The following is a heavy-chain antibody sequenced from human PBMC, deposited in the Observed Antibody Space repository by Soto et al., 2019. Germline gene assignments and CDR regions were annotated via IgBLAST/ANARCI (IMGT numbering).Heavy chain of an antibody. CDR2: ISAYNGNT. J-gene: IGHJ6*02. V-gene: IGHV1-18*01. D-gene: IGHD6-13*01. CDR3: AGGVLIAAAGTPYYYYYGMDV. CDR1: GYTFTSYG. Sequence: ASVKFSCKASGYTFTSYGISWVRQAPGQGLEWMGWISAYNGNTNYAQKLQGRVTMTTDTSTSTAYMELRSLRSDDTAVYYCAGGVLIAAAGTPYYYYYGMDVWGQGTTVTVSS.